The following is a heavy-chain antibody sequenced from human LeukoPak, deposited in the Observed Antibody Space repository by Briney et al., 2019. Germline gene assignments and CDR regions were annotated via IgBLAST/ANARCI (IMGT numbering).Heavy chain of an antibody. J-gene: IGHJ3*02. CDR3: ARIPQTGTLLDAFDI. CDR2: ISSSSSYI. D-gene: IGHD1-1*01. V-gene: IGHV3-21*01. Sequence: GSLRLSCAAPGFTFSSYSMNWVRQAPGKGLEWVSSISSSSSYIYYADSVRGRFTISRDNAKNSLYLQMNSLRAEDTAVYYCARIPQTGTLLDAFDIWGQGTMVTVSS. CDR1: GFTFSSYS.